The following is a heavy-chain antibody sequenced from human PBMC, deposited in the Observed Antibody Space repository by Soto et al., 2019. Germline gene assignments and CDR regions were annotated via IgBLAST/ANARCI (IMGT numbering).Heavy chain of an antibody. CDR1: GFTFSSYA. Sequence: CLRLSCAASGFTFSSYAMSWVRQAPGKGLEWVSAISGSGGSTYYADSVKGRFTISRDNSKNTLYLQMNSLRAEDTAVYYCAKDRDGDYVRSFDPWGQGTLVTVSS. J-gene: IGHJ5*02. D-gene: IGHD4-17*01. V-gene: IGHV3-23*01. CDR3: AKDRDGDYVRSFDP. CDR2: ISGSGGST.